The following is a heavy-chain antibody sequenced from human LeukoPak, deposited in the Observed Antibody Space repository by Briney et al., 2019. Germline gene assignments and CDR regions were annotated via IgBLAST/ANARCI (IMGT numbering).Heavy chain of an antibody. J-gene: IGHJ4*02. V-gene: IGHV4-38-2*01. Sequence: PSETLSLTCAVSGYSISSGYYWGWIRQPPGKGLEWIGSIYHSGSTYYDPSLKSPVTISVDTSKNQFSLKLSSVTAADTAVYYCARHFKDRGSSWYGVFDYWGQGTLVTVSS. D-gene: IGHD6-13*01. CDR2: IYHSGST. CDR3: ARHFKDRGSSWYGVFDY. CDR1: GYSISSGYY.